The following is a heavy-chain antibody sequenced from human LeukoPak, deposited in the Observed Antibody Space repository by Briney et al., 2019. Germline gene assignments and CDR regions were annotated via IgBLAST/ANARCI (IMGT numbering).Heavy chain of an antibody. V-gene: IGHV3-74*01. CDR1: GFTFSSYW. CDR3: ARDRGYGFDY. J-gene: IGHJ4*02. Sequence: PGGSLRLSCAASGFTFSSYWMHWVRQVPGKGLVWVSHIIGEGGSTSYADSVKGRFTISRDNAKNTLYLQMNSLRAEDTAVYYCARDRGYGFDYWGQGTLVTVSS. D-gene: IGHD5-18*01. CDR2: IIGEGGST.